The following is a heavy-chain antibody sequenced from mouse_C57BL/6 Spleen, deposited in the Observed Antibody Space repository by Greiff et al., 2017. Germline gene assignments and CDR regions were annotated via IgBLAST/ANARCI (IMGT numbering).Heavy chain of an antibody. CDR2: IYPSDSET. CDR3: AREGAQTFAY. V-gene: IGHV1-61*01. J-gene: IGHJ3*01. Sequence: QVQLKQPGAELVRPGSSVKLSCKASGYTFTSYWMDWVKQRPGQGLEWIGNIYPSDSETHYNQKFKDKATLTVDKSSSTAYMQLSSLTSEDSAVYYCAREGAQTFAYWGQGTLVTVSA. CDR1: GYTFTSYW. D-gene: IGHD3-2*02.